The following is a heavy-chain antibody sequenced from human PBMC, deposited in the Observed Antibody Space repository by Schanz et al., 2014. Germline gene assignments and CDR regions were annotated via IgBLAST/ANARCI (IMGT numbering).Heavy chain of an antibody. Sequence: EVQLAESGGGLVQPGGPLRLSCAASGFTPSNYAMSWARQAPGKGLEWVSAISGSGGSTYYADSVKGRFTISRDNSKNTVYLQMNSLRPGDTAVYYCARESSNDIVLVPGAVFDHWGQGILVTVSS. D-gene: IGHD2-2*01. J-gene: IGHJ4*02. CDR1: GFTPSNYA. CDR2: ISGSGGST. CDR3: ARESSNDIVLVPGAVFDH. V-gene: IGHV3-23*04.